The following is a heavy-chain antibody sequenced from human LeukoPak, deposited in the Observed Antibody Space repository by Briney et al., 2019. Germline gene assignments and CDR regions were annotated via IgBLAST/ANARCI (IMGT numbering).Heavy chain of an antibody. V-gene: IGHV3-66*01. J-gene: IGHJ4*02. CDR2: IYSGGSA. D-gene: IGHD5-12*01. CDR3: AISPSVAPLAFDY. CDR1: GITVSRDY. Sequence: GGSLRLSSAVYGITVSRDYMSWVRQAPGKGLEWVSLIYSGGSAYYADSVKGKFTISRDNSKNTLDLQMNSLRAEDTAVYYCAISPSVAPLAFDYWGQGTVVTVSS.